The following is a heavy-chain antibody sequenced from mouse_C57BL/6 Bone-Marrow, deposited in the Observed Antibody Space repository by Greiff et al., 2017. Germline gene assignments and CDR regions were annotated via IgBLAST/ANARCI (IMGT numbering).Heavy chain of an antibody. CDR3: AIQEIPYDYEKDYFDY. CDR2: IHPSDSDT. D-gene: IGHD2-4*01. J-gene: IGHJ2*01. CDR1: GYTFTSYW. Sequence: QVQLQQPGAELVKPGASVKVSCKASGYTFTSYWMHWVKQRPGQGLEWIGRIHPSDSDTNYNQKFKGKATLTVDKSSSTAYMQLSSLTSEDSAVYYSAIQEIPYDYEKDYFDYGGQGTTRTVSS. V-gene: IGHV1-74*01.